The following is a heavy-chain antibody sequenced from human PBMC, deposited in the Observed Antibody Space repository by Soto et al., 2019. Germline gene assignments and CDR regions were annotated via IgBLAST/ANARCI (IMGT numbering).Heavy chain of an antibody. Sequence: KSSETLSLTCSVSGADINTYSWTWIRQPAGKGLEWIGRIYTSASINYNPSLRGRVTLSVDTSTNQVSLKLASVTAADTAVYYCARDREAGYNFYDGMDVWGQGXTVTVSS. D-gene: IGHD6-19*01. CDR2: IYTSASI. V-gene: IGHV4-4*07. CDR1: GADINTYS. CDR3: ARDREAGYNFYDGMDV. J-gene: IGHJ6*02.